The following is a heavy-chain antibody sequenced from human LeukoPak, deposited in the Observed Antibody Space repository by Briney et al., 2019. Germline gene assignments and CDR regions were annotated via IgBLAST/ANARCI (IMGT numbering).Heavy chain of an antibody. Sequence: VGALHISCKGSGYRFTSYWIGWVRPMPGKGLEWMGIIYPGDSDTRYSPSFQGQVNISADKSITTAYLQWSSLKASETPMYYCARIPGGWLQYYFDYWGQGNLVTVSS. J-gene: IGHJ4*02. CDR2: IYPGDSDT. CDR1: GYRFTSYW. V-gene: IGHV5-51*01. D-gene: IGHD5-24*01. CDR3: ARIPGGWLQYYFDY.